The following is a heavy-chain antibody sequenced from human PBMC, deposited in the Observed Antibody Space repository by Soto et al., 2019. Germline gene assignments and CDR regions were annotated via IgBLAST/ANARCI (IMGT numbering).Heavy chain of an antibody. J-gene: IGHJ4*02. CDR3: ARGVYNFIFGVVSLGQ. CDR2: INHSGSA. CDR1: GGSFIGYY. Sequence: SETLSLTCAVYGGSFIGYYWSWILQPPWKGLEWIGEINHSGSAHYNPSLKSRLTISVDTSKNQFSLRLSSVTAPATAVYYCARGVYNFIFGVVSLGQWGQGILVTVAS. D-gene: IGHD3-3*02. V-gene: IGHV4-34*01.